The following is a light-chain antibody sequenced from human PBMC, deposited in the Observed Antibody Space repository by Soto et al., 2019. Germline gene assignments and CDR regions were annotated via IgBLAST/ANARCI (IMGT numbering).Light chain of an antibody. Sequence: SYELTQPPSVSVAPGKTATITCGGNNIGSRSVHWYQQKPGQAPVLVIYYDSARPSGIPERFSGSNSGSTATLTISRVEAGDEADYYCQVWDTSSDHVVFGGGTKLTVL. CDR1: NIGSRS. CDR3: QVWDTSSDHVV. J-gene: IGLJ2*01. V-gene: IGLV3-21*04. CDR2: YDS.